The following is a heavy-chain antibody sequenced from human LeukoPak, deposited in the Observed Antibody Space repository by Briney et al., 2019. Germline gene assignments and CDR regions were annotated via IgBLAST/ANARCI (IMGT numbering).Heavy chain of an antibody. D-gene: IGHD3-3*01. CDR3: ARAGDYDFWSGYYPIDY. Sequence: ASVKVSCKASGYTFTGYYMHWVRQAPGQGLEWMGWINPNSGGTNYAQKFQGRVTMTRDTSISTAYMELSRLRSDDTAVYYCARAGDYDFWSGYYPIDYWGQGTLVTVSS. V-gene: IGHV1-2*02. CDR2: INPNSGGT. J-gene: IGHJ4*02. CDR1: GYTFTGYY.